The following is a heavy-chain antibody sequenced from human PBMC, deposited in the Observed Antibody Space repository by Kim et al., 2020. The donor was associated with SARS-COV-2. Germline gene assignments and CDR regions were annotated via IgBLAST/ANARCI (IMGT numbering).Heavy chain of an antibody. CDR3: ARYIAVAGSPYGMDV. D-gene: IGHD6-19*01. J-gene: IGHJ6*02. Sequence: QKFQGRVTMTRDTSISTAYMELSRLRSDDTAVYYCARYIAVAGSPYGMDVWGQGTTVTVSS. V-gene: IGHV1-2*02.